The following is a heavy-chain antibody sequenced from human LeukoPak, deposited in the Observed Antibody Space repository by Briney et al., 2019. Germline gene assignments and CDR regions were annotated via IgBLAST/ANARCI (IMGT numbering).Heavy chain of an antibody. CDR3: ARGWRVRRIVGATTGAFDI. V-gene: IGHV4-34*01. D-gene: IGHD1-26*01. CDR2: INHSGST. CDR1: GGSFSGYY. J-gene: IGHJ3*02. Sequence: PSETLSLTCAVYGGSFSGYYWSWIRQPPGKGLEWIGEINHSGSTNYNPSLKSRVTISVDTSKNQFSLKLSSVTAADTAVYYCARGWRVRRIVGATTGAFDIWGQGTMVTVSS.